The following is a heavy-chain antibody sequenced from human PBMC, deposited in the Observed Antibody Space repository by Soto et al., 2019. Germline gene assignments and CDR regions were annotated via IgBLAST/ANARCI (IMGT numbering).Heavy chain of an antibody. CDR1: GFTFSTYW. CDR2: LNSDGSGT. V-gene: IGHV3-74*01. CDR3: ARELSAFGMDV. D-gene: IGHD3-16*02. J-gene: IGHJ6*02. Sequence: LRLSCAASGFTFSTYWMHWVRQAPGSGLVWVSRLNSDGSGTDYADSVKGRFTISRDDAKNTLYLQMNSLRAEDTAIYYCARELSAFGMDVWGQGTTVTVSS.